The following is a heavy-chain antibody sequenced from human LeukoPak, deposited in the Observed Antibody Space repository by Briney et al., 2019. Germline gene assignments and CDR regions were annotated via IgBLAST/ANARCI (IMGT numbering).Heavy chain of an antibody. CDR3: ARTYYYGSASYSEGASNI. D-gene: IGHD3-10*01. J-gene: IGHJ3*02. Sequence: GSVKVSCKASGYTFTDYYLHWLRQAPGQGLEWMGWMNPKSGDTHYAQKFQGRVTMTRDTSISTAYMELSSLRSDETAVYYCARTYYYGSASYSEGASNIWGQGTMVTVSS. CDR1: GYTFTDYY. V-gene: IGHV1-2*02. CDR2: MNPKSGDT.